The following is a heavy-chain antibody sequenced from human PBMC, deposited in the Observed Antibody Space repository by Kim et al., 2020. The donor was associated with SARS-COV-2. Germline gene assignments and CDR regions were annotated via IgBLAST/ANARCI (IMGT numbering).Heavy chain of an antibody. V-gene: IGHV6-1*01. CDR3: ARDPPYSYYGSGFDY. CDR2: TYYRSKWYN. J-gene: IGHJ4*02. D-gene: IGHD3-10*01. CDR1: GDSVSSNSAA. Sequence: SQTLSLPCAISGDSVSSNSAAWNWIRPSPSRGLEWLGRTYYRSKWYNDYAVSVKSRITINPDTSKNQFSLQLNSVTPEDTAVYYCARDPPYSYYGSGFDYWGQGTLVTVSS.